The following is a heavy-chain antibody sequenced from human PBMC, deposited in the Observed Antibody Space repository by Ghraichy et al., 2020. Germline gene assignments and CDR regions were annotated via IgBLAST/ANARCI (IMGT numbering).Heavy chain of an antibody. D-gene: IGHD3-9*01. V-gene: IGHV3-30-3*01. CDR2: ISYDGSSK. CDR1: GFTFHNYA. CDR3: ARGIVRSFDWFLFEGADY. Sequence: GGSLRLSCAASGFTFHNYAMNWVRQSSGKGLEWVAVISYDGSSKQYLESVKGRFPISRDNSEKTVSLQMNSLKSEDTAVYYCARGIVRSFDWFLFEGADYWGQGNLVTVSS. J-gene: IGHJ4*02.